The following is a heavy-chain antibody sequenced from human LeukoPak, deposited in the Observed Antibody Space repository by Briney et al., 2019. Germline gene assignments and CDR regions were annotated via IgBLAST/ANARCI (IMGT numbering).Heavy chain of an antibody. CDR1: GYSFTGYY. V-gene: IGHV1-2*02. D-gene: IGHD6-19*01. J-gene: IGHJ4*01. Sequence: ASVKVSCKPSGYSFTGYYMHWVRQAPGQGLEWMGCINPYTGDTKYAPKFHGRVTMTRDTSISTACMELTRLTTDDTAVDYCARDLRGNIAVGYFDYWGDGTLVTVSS. CDR2: INPYTGDT. CDR3: ARDLRGNIAVGYFDY.